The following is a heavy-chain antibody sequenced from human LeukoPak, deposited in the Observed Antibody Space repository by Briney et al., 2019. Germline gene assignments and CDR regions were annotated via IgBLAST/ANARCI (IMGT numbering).Heavy chain of an antibody. Sequence: PGGSLRLSCAASGFTVSSNYMSWVRQAPGKGLEWVSVIYSGDSTYNGDSVKGRFTISRDNSKNTLYLQMHSLRVEDTAVYYSARVASGDGSGWYNFDYWGQGTLVTVSS. CDR2: IYSGDST. V-gene: IGHV3-53*05. CDR3: ARVASGDGSGWYNFDY. CDR1: GFTVSSNY. J-gene: IGHJ4*02. D-gene: IGHD6-19*01.